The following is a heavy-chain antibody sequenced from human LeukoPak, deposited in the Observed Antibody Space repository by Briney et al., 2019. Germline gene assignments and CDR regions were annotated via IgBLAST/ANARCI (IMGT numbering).Heavy chain of an antibody. V-gene: IGHV3-33*01. D-gene: IGHD3-3*01. Sequence: PGGSLRLSCAASGLTLSDCVIHWVRQAPGKGLXXXXXXWYGDRLSFGGSYFYADSVKGRFTISRDNFRNTVYLQMNNLRAEDTAVYYCAGESGVADFDFWGQGTLVTVSS. J-gene: IGHJ4*02. CDR2: RLSFGGSY. CDR3: AGESGVADFDF. CDR1: GLTLSDCV.